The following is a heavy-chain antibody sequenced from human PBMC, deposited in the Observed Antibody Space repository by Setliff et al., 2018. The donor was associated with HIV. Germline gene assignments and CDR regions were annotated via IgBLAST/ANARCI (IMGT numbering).Heavy chain of an antibody. CDR2: IYTSGST. CDR3: ARLWLRGPPT. D-gene: IGHD5-12*01. V-gene: IGHV4-61*09. Sequence: SETLSLTCTVSGGSISSGAYYWTWIRQPAGKGLEWIGHIYTSGSTNFNPSLTSRVTISGDTSRNQFSLKLSSVTAADTAVYYCARLWLRGPPTWGQGTMVTVSS. CDR1: GGSISSGAYY. J-gene: IGHJ3*01.